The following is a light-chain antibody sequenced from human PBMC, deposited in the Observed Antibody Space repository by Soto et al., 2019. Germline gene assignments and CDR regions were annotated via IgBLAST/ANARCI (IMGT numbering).Light chain of an antibody. J-gene: IGKJ4*01. V-gene: IGKV1-5*01. CDR2: DVS. Sequence: DVQMTQSPSTLSASVGDRVTITCRASQSINNLLAWYQQKPGKAPKFLIYDVSTLESGVPSRFSGSGSGTEFTLTTSSLQPEDFATYYGQQYDSYPLTFGGGTRVEIK. CDR3: QQYDSYPLT. CDR1: QSINNL.